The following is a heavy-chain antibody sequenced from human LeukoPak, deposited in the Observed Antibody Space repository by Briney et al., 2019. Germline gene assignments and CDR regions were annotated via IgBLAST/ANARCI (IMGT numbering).Heavy chain of an antibody. CDR1: GGSISSYY. D-gene: IGHD1-26*01. J-gene: IGHJ4*02. CDR2: IYTSGST. CDR3: ARDRMRSGRYLPFDY. Sequence: NPSETLSLTCTVSGGSISSYYWSWIRQPAGKGLEWIGRIYTSGSTNYNPSLKSRVTMSVDTSKNQFSLKLSSVTAADTAVYYCARDRMRSGRYLPFDYWGQGTLVTVSS. V-gene: IGHV4-4*07.